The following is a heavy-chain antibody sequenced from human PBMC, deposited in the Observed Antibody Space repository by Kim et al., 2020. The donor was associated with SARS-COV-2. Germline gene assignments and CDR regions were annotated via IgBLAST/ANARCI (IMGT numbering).Heavy chain of an antibody. Sequence: APKFQGRVTITADESTSTAYMELSSLRSEDTAVYYCARIYDILTGYYDDYWGQGTLVTVSS. CDR3: ARIYDILTGYYDDY. J-gene: IGHJ4*02. V-gene: IGHV1-69*01. D-gene: IGHD3-9*01.